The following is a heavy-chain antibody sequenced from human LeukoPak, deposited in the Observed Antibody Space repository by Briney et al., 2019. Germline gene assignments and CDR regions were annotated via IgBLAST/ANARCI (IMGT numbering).Heavy chain of an antibody. CDR2: ISWDGGST. CDR1: GFTFDDYT. V-gene: IGHV3-43*01. J-gene: IGHJ4*02. CDR3: AKDLRPHADNYFDY. Sequence: PGGSLRLSCAASGFTFDDYTTHWVRQAPGKGLEWVSLISWDGGSTYYADSVKGRFTISRVNSKNSLYLQMNSLRTEDTALYYCAKDLRPHADNYFDYWGQGTLVTVSS.